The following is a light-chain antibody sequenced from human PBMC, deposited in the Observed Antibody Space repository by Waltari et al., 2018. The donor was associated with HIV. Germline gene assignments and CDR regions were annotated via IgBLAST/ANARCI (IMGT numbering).Light chain of an antibody. V-gene: IGKV1-39*01. CDR3: QQSYRTPIT. Sequence: DNQMTQSPSSLSASIGDSVTITCRASQTAITRVNWYQQKPGKAPKVLIFDSSTVQSGVPARFSGGGSGTEVTLTIRDLQPDDCASYLCQQSYRTPITVGPGTKVDI. CDR2: DSS. J-gene: IGKJ3*01. CDR1: QTAITR.